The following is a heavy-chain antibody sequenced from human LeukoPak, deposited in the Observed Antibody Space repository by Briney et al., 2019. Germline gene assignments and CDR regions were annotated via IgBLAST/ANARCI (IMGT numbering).Heavy chain of an antibody. CDR3: AKAGAVVVVVAKYFDY. CDR2: ISGSGDST. CDR1: GFTFSSYA. Sequence: GGSLRLSCAASGFTFSSYAMSWVRQAPGKGLEWVSVISGSGDSTYYADSVKGRFTISRDNSKNTLYLQMNSLRAEDTAVYYCAKAGAVVVVVAKYFDYWGQGTLVTVSS. D-gene: IGHD2-15*01. J-gene: IGHJ4*02. V-gene: IGHV3-23*01.